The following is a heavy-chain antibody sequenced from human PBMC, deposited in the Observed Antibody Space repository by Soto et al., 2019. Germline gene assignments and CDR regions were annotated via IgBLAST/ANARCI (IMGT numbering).Heavy chain of an antibody. V-gene: IGHV1-8*01. J-gene: IGHJ6*02. CDR1: GYTFTSYD. Sequence: ASVKVSCKASGYTFTSYDIHCVRQAPGQVLEWMGWMNPDSGNTGYAQKFQGRVTMTRNTSISTAYMELSSLRSEDTAVYYCARGLEYYDFWSGPHPAYGMDVWGQGTTVTVSS. D-gene: IGHD3-3*01. CDR2: MNPDSGNT. CDR3: ARGLEYYDFWSGPHPAYGMDV.